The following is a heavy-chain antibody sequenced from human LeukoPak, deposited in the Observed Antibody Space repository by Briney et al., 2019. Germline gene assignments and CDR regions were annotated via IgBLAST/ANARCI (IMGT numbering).Heavy chain of an antibody. D-gene: IGHD4-17*01. J-gene: IGHJ4*02. CDR1: GFTFDDYA. CDR3: AKGPTSTGTDYFDS. Sequence: GGSLRLSCAASGFTFDDYAMHWVRRAPGKGLEWVSGISWNSGSIGYADSVKGRFTISRDNAKNSLYLQMNSLRAEDTALYYCAKGPTSTGTDYFDSWGQGTLVTVSS. CDR2: ISWNSGSI. V-gene: IGHV3-9*01.